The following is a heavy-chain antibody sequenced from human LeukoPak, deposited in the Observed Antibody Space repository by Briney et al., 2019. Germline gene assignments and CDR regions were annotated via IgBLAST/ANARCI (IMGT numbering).Heavy chain of an antibody. D-gene: IGHD5-12*01. V-gene: IGHV3-9*03. J-gene: IGHJ6*03. CDR2: ISWNSGTI. CDR3: AKGIVATIANVYMDV. CDR1: GFTFDDYA. Sequence: GGSLRLSCAASGFTFDDYAMHWVRQAPGKGLEWVSGISWNSGTIGYADSVKGRFTISRDNAKNSLNLQMHSLRAEDMALYYCAKGIVATIANVYMDVWGKGTMVTVSS.